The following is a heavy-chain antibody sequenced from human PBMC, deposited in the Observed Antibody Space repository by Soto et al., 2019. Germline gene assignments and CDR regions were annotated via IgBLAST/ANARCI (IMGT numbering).Heavy chain of an antibody. Sequence: QVQLQESGTGLVKPSETLSLTCSVSGGSISSYYWSWIRQPAGKGLEWIGRIYTSGSTNYNPSLKSRVTMSVDTSKNQFSLKLSSVTAADTAVYYCARSPAVGATKRYFDYWGQGTLVTVSS. J-gene: IGHJ4*02. CDR3: ARSPAVGATKRYFDY. D-gene: IGHD1-26*01. CDR1: GGSISSYY. CDR2: IYTSGST. V-gene: IGHV4-4*07.